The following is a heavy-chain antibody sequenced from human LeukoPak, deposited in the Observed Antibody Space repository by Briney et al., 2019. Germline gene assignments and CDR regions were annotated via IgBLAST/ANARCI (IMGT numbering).Heavy chain of an antibody. CDR2: IWYGGSNK. Sequence: PRGSLRLSCAASGFTFSSYGMHWVRQAPGKGLEWVAVIWYGGSNKYYADSVKGRFTISRDNSKNTLYLQMNSLRAEDTAVYYCARGSSWFDYWGQGTLVTVSS. D-gene: IGHD6-13*01. CDR3: ARGSSWFDY. CDR1: GFTFSSYG. V-gene: IGHV3-33*08. J-gene: IGHJ4*02.